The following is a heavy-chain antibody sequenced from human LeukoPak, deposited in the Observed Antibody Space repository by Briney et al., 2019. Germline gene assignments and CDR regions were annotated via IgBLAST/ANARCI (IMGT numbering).Heavy chain of an antibody. Sequence: PGESLKISCKGSGYSFSSYWIAWVRQMPGKGLEWMGIIYPGDSDTRYDPSFQGQVTISADKSISTAYLQWSSLKASDTAMFYCARPMTVGSSSDAFDVWGQGTMVTVSA. D-gene: IGHD1-26*01. V-gene: IGHV5-51*01. J-gene: IGHJ3*01. CDR3: ARPMTVGSSSDAFDV. CDR1: GYSFSSYW. CDR2: IYPGDSDT.